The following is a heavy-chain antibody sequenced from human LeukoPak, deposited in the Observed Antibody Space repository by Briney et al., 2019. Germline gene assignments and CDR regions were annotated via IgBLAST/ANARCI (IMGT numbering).Heavy chain of an antibody. D-gene: IGHD6-19*01. CDR1: GFTFSSYS. CDR2: ISSSSSYI. Sequence: GGSLRLSCAASGFTFSSYSMNWVRQAPGKGLEWVSSISSSSSYIYYADSVKGRFTISRDNAKNSLYLQMNSLRAEDTAVYYCARDKSHSSGWVDAFDIWGQGTMVTVSS. J-gene: IGHJ3*02. V-gene: IGHV3-21*01. CDR3: ARDKSHSSGWVDAFDI.